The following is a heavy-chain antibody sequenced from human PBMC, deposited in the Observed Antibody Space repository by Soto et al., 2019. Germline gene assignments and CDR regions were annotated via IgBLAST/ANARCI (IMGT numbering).Heavy chain of an antibody. CDR3: ARGLKVRHDALDL. V-gene: IGHV3-53*01. J-gene: IGHJ3*01. Sequence: GGSLRLSCAPSGFTVSNNYMNWVRQAPGKGLEWVSIIYSDGSTYYADYVKGRFTISRDNSENTLYLQMDSLRAEDTAVYFCARGLKVRHDALDLWGPGTLVIVS. CDR2: IYSDGST. CDR1: GFTVSNNY. D-gene: IGHD3-22*01.